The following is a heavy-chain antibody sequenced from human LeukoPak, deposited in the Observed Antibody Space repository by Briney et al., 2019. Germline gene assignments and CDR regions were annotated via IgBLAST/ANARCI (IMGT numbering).Heavy chain of an antibody. J-gene: IGHJ5*02. Sequence: GESLKISCKGSGYNFTNYWIGWVRQMPGKGLEWMGIIYPGDSDTTYSPSFQGQVTISADKSISTAYLQWSTLKTSDTAMYYCARRINGAWFDPWGQGTLVTVSS. V-gene: IGHV5-51*01. CDR2: IYPGDSDT. CDR3: ARRINGAWFDP. CDR1: GYNFTNYW. D-gene: IGHD2-8*01.